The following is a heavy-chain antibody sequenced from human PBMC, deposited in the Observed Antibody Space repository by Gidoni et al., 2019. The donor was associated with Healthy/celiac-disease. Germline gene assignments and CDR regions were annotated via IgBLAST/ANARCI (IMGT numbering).Heavy chain of an antibody. Sequence: QVQLVLSGAEVEHPGSSVKVSCQSSGGTFSTYAISWVRQAPGQGREVMGWIIPIFGTANYAQKVQGRVTITADKSTSTAYMELSSLRSEDTAVYYCARPLYSSSWYGAYWGQGTLVTVSS. CDR3: ARPLYSSSWYGAY. CDR2: IIPIFGTA. J-gene: IGHJ4*02. CDR1: GGTFSTYA. V-gene: IGHV1-69*06. D-gene: IGHD6-13*01.